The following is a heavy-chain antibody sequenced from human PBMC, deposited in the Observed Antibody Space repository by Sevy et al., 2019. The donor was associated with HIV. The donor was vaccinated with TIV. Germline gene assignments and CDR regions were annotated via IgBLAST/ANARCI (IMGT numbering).Heavy chain of an antibody. CDR2: IKSKTEAATR. CDR1: GFTFTNAW. V-gene: IGHV3-15*01. D-gene: IGHD1-26*01. CDR3: TAGVGASDFDY. J-gene: IGHJ4*02. Sequence: GGSLRLSCAASGFTFTNAWMSWVRQPPGKGLEWVGRIKSKTEAATRDFAAPVKGRFAISRDDSKNTLYLQMDSLKTEDTGVYYCTAGVGASDFDYWGQGTLVTVSS.